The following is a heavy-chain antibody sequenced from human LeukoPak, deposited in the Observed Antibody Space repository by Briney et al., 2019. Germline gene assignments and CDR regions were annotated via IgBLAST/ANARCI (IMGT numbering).Heavy chain of an antibody. Sequence: SETLSLTCAVYGGSFSGYYWSWIRQPPGKGLEWIGEINHSGSTNYNPSLKSRVTISVDTSKNQFSLKLSSGTAADTAVYYCARGKRLRRWFDPWGQGTLVTVSS. CDR1: GGSFSGYY. CDR3: ARGKRLRRWFDP. CDR2: INHSGST. V-gene: IGHV4-34*01. D-gene: IGHD4-17*01. J-gene: IGHJ5*02.